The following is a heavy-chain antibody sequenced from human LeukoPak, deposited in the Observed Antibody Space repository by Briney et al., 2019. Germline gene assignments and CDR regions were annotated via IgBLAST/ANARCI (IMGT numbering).Heavy chain of an antibody. D-gene: IGHD2-2*01. V-gene: IGHV1-18*04. CDR1: GYTFTNYY. CDR3: ARDQCSSTSCYVGEGILDY. CDR2: ISGYNDNT. Sequence: GASVKVSCKASGYTFTNYYMHWVRQAPGQGPEWMGWISGYNDNTNYAQRVQGRVTMTTDTATSTAYMELRSLRFDDTAVYYCARDQCSSTSCYVGEGILDYWGQGTLVTVSS. J-gene: IGHJ4*02.